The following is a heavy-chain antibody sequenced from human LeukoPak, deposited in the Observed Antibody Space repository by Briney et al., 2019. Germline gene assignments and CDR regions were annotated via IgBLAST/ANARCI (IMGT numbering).Heavy chain of an antibody. V-gene: IGHV1-2*02. J-gene: IGHJ4*02. CDR1: GGTFSSYA. Sequence: ASVKVSCKASGGTFSSYAISWVRQAPGQGPEWMGWINPNSYGTNYAQKFQGRVTMTKDTSINTAYMELNRLRSDDTAVYYCARVLSIIPRWGFDYWGQGTLVTVSS. CDR2: INPNSYGT. D-gene: IGHD6-6*01. CDR3: ARVLSIIPRWGFDY.